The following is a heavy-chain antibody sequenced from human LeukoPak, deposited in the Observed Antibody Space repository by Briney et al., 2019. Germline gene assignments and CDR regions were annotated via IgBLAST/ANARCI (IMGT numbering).Heavy chain of an antibody. CDR2: LYHGGST. Sequence: PSETLSLTCAVSGYSLSRGYDWGWIRQPPGKGLEWIGRLYHGGSTYYNPSLKSPVNISTDPPQNQSPLKLSSVTAPDPAVSYRARPYGSPSWGQGTLVTVSS. J-gene: IGHJ5*02. CDR1: GYSLSRGYD. D-gene: IGHD3-10*01. V-gene: IGHV4-38-2*01. CDR3: ARPYGSPS.